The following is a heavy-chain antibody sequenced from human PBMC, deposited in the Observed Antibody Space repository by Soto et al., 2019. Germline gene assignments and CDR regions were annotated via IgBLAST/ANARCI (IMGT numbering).Heavy chain of an antibody. Sequence: GASVKVSCKASGYTFTGYYMHWVRQAPGQGLEWMGWINPNSGGTNYAQKFQGWVTMTRDTSISTAYMELSRLRSDDTAVYYCARERRLDSGSYGRGYYYYGMDVWGQGTTVTVSS. D-gene: IGHD1-26*01. CDR1: GYTFTGYY. J-gene: IGHJ6*02. V-gene: IGHV1-2*04. CDR3: ARERRLDSGSYGRGYYYYGMDV. CDR2: INPNSGGT.